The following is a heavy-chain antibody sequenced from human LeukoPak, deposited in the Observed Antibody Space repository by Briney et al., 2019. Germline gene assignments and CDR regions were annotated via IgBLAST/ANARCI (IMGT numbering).Heavy chain of an antibody. D-gene: IGHD6-19*01. CDR1: GYTFTSYD. V-gene: IGHV1-8*01. CDR3: ASRVSSGWDANFDY. CDR2: MNPNSGNT. Sequence: ASVKVSCKASGYTFTSYDINWVRQATGQGLEWMGWMNPNSGNTGYAQKFQGRVTMTRNTSISTAYMELSSLRSEDTAVYYCASRVSSGWDANFDYWGQGTLVTVSS. J-gene: IGHJ4*02.